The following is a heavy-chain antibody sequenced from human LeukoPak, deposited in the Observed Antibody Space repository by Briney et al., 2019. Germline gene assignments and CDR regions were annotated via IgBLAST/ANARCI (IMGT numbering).Heavy chain of an antibody. Sequence: SVKVSCKASGGTFSSYAISWVRQAPGQGLERMGGIIPIFGTANYAQKFQGRVTITADESTSTAYMEQSSLRSEDTAVYYCARDSMYYDFWSGPYWGQGTLVTVSS. CDR3: ARDSMYYDFWSGPY. D-gene: IGHD3-3*01. V-gene: IGHV1-69*13. CDR1: GGTFSSYA. CDR2: IIPIFGTA. J-gene: IGHJ4*02.